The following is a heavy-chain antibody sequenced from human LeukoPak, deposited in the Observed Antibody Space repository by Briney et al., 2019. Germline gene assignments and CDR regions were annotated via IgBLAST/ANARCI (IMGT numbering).Heavy chain of an antibody. CDR1: GGSFSGYY. D-gene: IGHD1-1*01. V-gene: IGHV4-34*01. J-gene: IGHJ4*02. CDR3: ARGVERVVGTDPALDY. CDR2: INHSGST. Sequence: PSETLSLTCAVYGGSFSGYYWSWIRQPPGKGLEWIGEINHSGSTNYNPSLKSRVTISVDTSMNQFSLKLSSVTAADTAVYYCARGVERVVGTDPALDYWGQGTLVTVSS.